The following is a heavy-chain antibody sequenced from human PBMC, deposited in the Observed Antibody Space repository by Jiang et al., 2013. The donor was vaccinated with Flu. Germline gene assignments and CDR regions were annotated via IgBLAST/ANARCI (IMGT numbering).Heavy chain of an antibody. V-gene: IGHV3-30*03. CDR1: GFTFSSFA. CDR3: ATSSYSYDSSGYYSDRTLFDS. J-gene: IGHJ4*02. D-gene: IGHD3-22*01. Sequence: GVVQPGRSLRLSCAASGFTFSSFAMQWVRQAPGKGLEWVAIISYVGSNKDYADSVKGRFTISRDNSKNTLYLQMNSLRAEDTAVYYCATSSYSYDSSGYYSDRTLFDSWGQ. CDR2: ISYVGSNK.